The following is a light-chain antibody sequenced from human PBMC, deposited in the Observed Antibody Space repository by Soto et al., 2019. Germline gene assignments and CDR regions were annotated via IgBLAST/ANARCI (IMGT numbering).Light chain of an antibody. CDR3: QQYNSYPWT. V-gene: IGKV1-5*01. CDR1: QSISSW. J-gene: IGKJ1*01. CDR2: DAS. Sequence: DIQMTQSPSTLSASVGDRVTITCRASQSISSWLDWYQQKPGKAPKLLIYDASSLESGVPSRLRGSGYGTELTLTITSMKTDDFATYYCQQYNSYPWTFGQGTKVDIK.